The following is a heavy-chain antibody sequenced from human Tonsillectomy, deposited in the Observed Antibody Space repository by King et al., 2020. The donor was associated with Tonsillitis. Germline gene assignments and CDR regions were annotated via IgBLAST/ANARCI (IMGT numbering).Heavy chain of an antibody. CDR2: IYYSGTT. Sequence: VQLQESGPGLVKPSETLSLTCTVSGGSISTYYWSWIRQPPGKGLEWIGYIYYSGTTSSNPSLMSRLTISVDTSKNQFSLKLSSVTAADTAVYYCARLDYNYDSSGHKYYFDYWGQGTLVTVSS. CDR1: GGSISTYY. V-gene: IGHV4-59*08. J-gene: IGHJ4*02. CDR3: ARLDYNYDSSGHKYYFDY. D-gene: IGHD3-22*01.